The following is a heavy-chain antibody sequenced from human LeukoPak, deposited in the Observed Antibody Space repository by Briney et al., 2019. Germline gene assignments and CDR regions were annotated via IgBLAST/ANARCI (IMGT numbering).Heavy chain of an antibody. V-gene: IGHV3-21*01. CDR3: ARGLSYGTTDY. J-gene: IGHJ4*02. CDR2: ISSSSSYI. D-gene: IGHD5-18*01. Sequence: GGSLRLPCAASGFTFSSYSMHWVRQAPGKGLEWVSSISSSSSYIYYADSVKGRFTISRDNAKNSLYLQMNSLRAEDTAVYYCARGLSYGTTDYWGQGTLVTVSS. CDR1: GFTFSSYS.